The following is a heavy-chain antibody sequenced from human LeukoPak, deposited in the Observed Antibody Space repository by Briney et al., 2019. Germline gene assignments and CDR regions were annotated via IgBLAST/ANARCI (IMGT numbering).Heavy chain of an antibody. CDR2: IYHNGST. Sequence: SETLSLTCAVSGGSISSSNWWSWVRQPPGKGLEWIGEIYHNGSTNYNPSLKSRVTISVDKSKNQFSLKLSSVTAADPAVYYLARHRETRWQQLEGFEYWGQGTLVTVSS. D-gene: IGHD6-13*01. CDR1: GGSISSSNW. J-gene: IGHJ4*02. V-gene: IGHV4-4*02. CDR3: ARHRETRWQQLEGFEY.